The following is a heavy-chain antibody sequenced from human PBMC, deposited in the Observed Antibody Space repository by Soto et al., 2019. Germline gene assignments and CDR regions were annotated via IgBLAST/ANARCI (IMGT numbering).Heavy chain of an antibody. CDR3: ARDGGRSSSWYGDYYYGMDV. J-gene: IGHJ6*02. CDR2: IYYSGST. Sequence: SETLSLTCTASGGSISSYYWTWIRQPPGKGLEWIGYIYYSGSTNYNPSLKSRVTISVDTSKNQFSLKLSSVTAADTAVYYCARDGGRSSSWYGDYYYGMDVWGQGTTVTVSS. V-gene: IGHV4-59*01. D-gene: IGHD6-13*01. CDR1: GGSISSYY.